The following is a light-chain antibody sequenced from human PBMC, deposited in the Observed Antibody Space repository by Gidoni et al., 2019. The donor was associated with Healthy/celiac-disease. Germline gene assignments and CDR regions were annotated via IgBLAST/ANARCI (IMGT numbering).Light chain of an antibody. J-gene: IGLJ3*02. CDR3: CSYAGSTTNWV. CDR1: SSDVGSYDL. CDR2: EGT. V-gene: IGLV2-23*01. Sequence: QSALTQPSSVSGSPGPSLTIPCTGTSSDVGSYDLVSWYQQHPGKAPKLMIYEGTKRPSGFSNRFSGSKSGNTASLTISGLQTEDEADYYCCSYAGSTTNWVFGGGTKLTVL.